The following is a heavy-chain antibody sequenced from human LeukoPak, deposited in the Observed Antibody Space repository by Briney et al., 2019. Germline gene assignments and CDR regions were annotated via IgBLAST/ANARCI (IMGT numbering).Heavy chain of an antibody. J-gene: IGHJ4*02. Sequence: SVKVSCKASGGTFISYAISWVRQAPGQGLEWMGGIIPIFGTANYAQEFQGRVTITADESTSTAYMELSSLRSEDTAVYYCAKGHSYPYYFDYWGQGTLVTVSS. CDR2: IIPIFGTA. D-gene: IGHD5-18*01. CDR3: AKGHSYPYYFDY. V-gene: IGHV1-69*01. CDR1: GGTFISYA.